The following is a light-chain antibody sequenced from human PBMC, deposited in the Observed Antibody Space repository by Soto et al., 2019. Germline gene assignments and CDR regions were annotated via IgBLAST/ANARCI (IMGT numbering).Light chain of an antibody. V-gene: IGLV1-44*01. CDR3: EAWDDSLYGAV. J-gene: IGLJ2*01. CDR2: NND. Sequence: QAVVTQPPSASGTPGQRVTISCSGSSSNIGANPINWYQQLPGTAPKLLIYNNDQRPSGVPDRFSASKSGTSASLAISGHQSEDEADYYCEAWDDSLYGAVLGGGTKLTVL. CDR1: SSNIGANP.